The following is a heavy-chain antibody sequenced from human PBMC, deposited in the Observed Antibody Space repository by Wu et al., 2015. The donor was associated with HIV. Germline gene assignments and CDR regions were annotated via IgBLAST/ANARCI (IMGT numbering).Heavy chain of an antibody. CDR3: ARSQNYYYYMDV. CDR1: GYTFTGYY. CDR2: INPNSGGT. Sequence: QVQLVQSGAEMKNPGTSMKVSCKASGYTFTGYYMHWVRQAPGQGLEWMGWINPNSGGTNYAQKFQGRVTMTRDTSISTAYMELSSLRSEDTAVYYCARSQNYYYYMDVWGKGTTVTVSS. V-gene: IGHV1-2*02. J-gene: IGHJ6*03.